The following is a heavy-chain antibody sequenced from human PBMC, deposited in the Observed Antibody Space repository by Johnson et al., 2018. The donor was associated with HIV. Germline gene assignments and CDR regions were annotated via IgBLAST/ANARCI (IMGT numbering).Heavy chain of an antibody. Sequence: VQLVESGGGLVKPGGSLRLSCAVSGFTFTNVWMNWVRQVPGKGLEWVGRIKSRTDGGTTDYAAPVEGRFTISRDNSKNTLYLQMNSLRAEDTAVYYCASPLRYFDWLLDRSAFDIWGQGTMVTVSS. J-gene: IGHJ3*02. CDR3: ASPLRYFDWLLDRSAFDI. CDR1: GFTFTNVW. V-gene: IGHV3-15*01. D-gene: IGHD3-9*01. CDR2: IKSRTDGGTT.